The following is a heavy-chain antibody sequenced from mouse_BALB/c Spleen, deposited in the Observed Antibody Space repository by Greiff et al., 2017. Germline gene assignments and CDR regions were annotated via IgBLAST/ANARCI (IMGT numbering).Heavy chain of an antibody. V-gene: IGHV1-14*01. J-gene: IGHJ4*01. CDR3: ARGTTAHAMDY. D-gene: IGHD1-2*01. CDR1: GYTFTSYV. CDR2: INPYNDGT. Sequence: EVQLQQSGPELVKPGASVKMSCKASGYTFTSYVMHWVKQKPGQGLEWIGYINPYNDGTKYNEKFKGKATLTSDKSSSTAYMELSSLTSEDSAVYYCARGTTAHAMDYWGQGTSVTVSS.